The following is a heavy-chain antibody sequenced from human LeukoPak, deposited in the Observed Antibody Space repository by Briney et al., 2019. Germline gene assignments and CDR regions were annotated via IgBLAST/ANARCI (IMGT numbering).Heavy chain of an antibody. CDR1: GFTLSSYA. D-gene: IGHD1-26*01. Sequence: GGSLRLSCAASGFTLSSYAMSWVRQAPGKGLEWVSAISGSGGSTYYADSVKGRFTISRDNSKNTLYLQMNSLRAEDTAVYYCAKDWHRSGSYEGFDYWGQGTLVTVSS. J-gene: IGHJ4*02. V-gene: IGHV3-23*01. CDR2: ISGSGGST. CDR3: AKDWHRSGSYEGFDY.